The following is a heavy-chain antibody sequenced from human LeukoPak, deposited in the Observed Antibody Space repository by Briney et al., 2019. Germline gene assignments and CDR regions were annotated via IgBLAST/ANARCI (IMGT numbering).Heavy chain of an antibody. Sequence: ASVKVSCKASGYTFTGYYMHWVRQAPGQGLEWMGRINPNSGGTNYAQKFQGRVTMTRGTSISTAYMELSRLRSDDTAVYYCARDPSYYGSGRVVNWFDPWGQGTLVTVSS. CDR3: ARDPSYYGSGRVVNWFDP. D-gene: IGHD3-10*01. CDR1: GYTFTGYY. CDR2: INPNSGGT. J-gene: IGHJ5*02. V-gene: IGHV1-2*06.